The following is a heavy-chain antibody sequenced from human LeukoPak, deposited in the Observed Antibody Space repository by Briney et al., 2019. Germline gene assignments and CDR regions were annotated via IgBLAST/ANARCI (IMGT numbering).Heavy chain of an antibody. J-gene: IGHJ3*01. V-gene: IGHV3-33*01. Sequence: PGGSLRLSCAAYGFTFSNSCMHWVRQAPGKGLEWVAVTWYDGSNEYYADAVKGRFIISRDNSKNTVHLQMNSLRVQDTSVYYCAREISMFVNAFDLWGQGTLVAVSS. CDR3: AREISMFVNAFDL. CDR1: GFTFSNSC. CDR2: TWYDGSNE. D-gene: IGHD3-10*02.